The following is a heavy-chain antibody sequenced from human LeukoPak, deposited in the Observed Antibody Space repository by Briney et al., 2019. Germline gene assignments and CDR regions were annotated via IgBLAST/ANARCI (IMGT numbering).Heavy chain of an antibody. J-gene: IGHJ4*02. CDR2: ISGSGSST. V-gene: IGHV3-23*01. D-gene: IGHD6-13*01. Sequence: GGSLRLSWVASGFPFSNYAMTWVRQPQGKGLEWVSTISGSGSSTYYADSVKGRFTISRDNSKNTLYLQMNSLRAEDTAVYYCAKVPSTYSSRCYWGQGTLVTVSS. CDR3: AKVPSTYSSRCY. CDR1: GFPFSNYA.